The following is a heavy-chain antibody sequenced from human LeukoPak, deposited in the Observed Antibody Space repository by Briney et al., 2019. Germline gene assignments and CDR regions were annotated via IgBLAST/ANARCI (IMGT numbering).Heavy chain of an antibody. CDR2: INHSGST. V-gene: IGHV4-34*01. D-gene: IGHD3-10*01. Sequence: PSETLSLTCAVYGGSFSGYYWSWIRQPPGKGLGWIGEINHSGSTNYDPSLKSRVTISVDTSKNQFSLKLSSVTAADTAVYYCARHRRTMVRRDAFDIWGQGTMVTVSS. CDR3: ARHRRTMVRRDAFDI. CDR1: GGSFSGYY. J-gene: IGHJ3*02.